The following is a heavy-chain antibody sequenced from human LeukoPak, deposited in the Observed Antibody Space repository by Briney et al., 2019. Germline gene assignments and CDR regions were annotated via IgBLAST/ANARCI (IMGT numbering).Heavy chain of an antibody. CDR2: ISANGAKT. Sequence: GGSLRLSCAASGFTFNSYAMSWVRHAPGKGLEWVSGISANGAKTYYADSVKGRFTISRDNSKNTQSLQMNSLRAEDTALYYCAKCWSVTMVMAAPGDWGQGALVTVSS. D-gene: IGHD3-10*01. V-gene: IGHV3-23*01. CDR1: GFTFNSYA. CDR3: AKCWSVTMVMAAPGD. J-gene: IGHJ4*02.